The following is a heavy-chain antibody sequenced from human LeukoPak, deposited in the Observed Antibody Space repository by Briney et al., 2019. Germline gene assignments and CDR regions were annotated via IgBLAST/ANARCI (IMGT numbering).Heavy chain of an antibody. V-gene: IGHV3-7*03. J-gene: IGHJ3*01. CDR3: ARDFPGIGRGTFDF. CDR2: INQDGSDM. CDR1: GFIFNSFW. Sequence: GGPLRLSCAASGFIFNSFWMNWVRLTPGKGLEWVAKINQDGSDMYYVDSVKGRFFVSRDNTRNLVYLQMNSLRVDDTAVYYCARDFPGIGRGTFDFWGQGTIITVSS. D-gene: IGHD3-10*01.